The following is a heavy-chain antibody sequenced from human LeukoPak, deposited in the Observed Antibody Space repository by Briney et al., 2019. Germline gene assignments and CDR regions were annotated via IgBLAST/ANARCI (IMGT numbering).Heavy chain of an antibody. J-gene: IGHJ4*02. CDR2: INHSGST. CDR3: ARGGATVTTE. D-gene: IGHD4-17*01. V-gene: IGHV4-34*01. Sequence: SETLSLTCAVHGGSFSGYYWSWIRQPPGKGLEWIGEINHSGSTNYNPSLKSRVTISVDTSKNQFSLKLSSVTAADTAAYYCARGGATVTTEWGQGTLVTVSS. CDR1: GGSFSGYY.